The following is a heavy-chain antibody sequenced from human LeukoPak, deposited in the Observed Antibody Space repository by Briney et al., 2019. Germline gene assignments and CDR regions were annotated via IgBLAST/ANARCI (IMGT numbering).Heavy chain of an antibody. D-gene: IGHD1-1*01. CDR2: IFGGDSET. V-gene: IGHV5-51*01. Sequence: GESLKISCKGSGFSFSSYWIAWVRQMPGKGLEWMGIIFGGDSETRYSPSFQGQVTMAVDKSISAAFLQWSSLKASDTAMYYCARLDSARYSYWGEGTLVTVSS. CDR3: ARLDSARYSY. CDR1: GFSFSSYW. J-gene: IGHJ4*02.